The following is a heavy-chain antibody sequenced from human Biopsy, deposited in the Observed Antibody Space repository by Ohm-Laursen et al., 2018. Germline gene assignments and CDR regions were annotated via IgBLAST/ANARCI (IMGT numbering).Heavy chain of an antibody. CDR1: GFTVSSTY. V-gene: IGHV3-53*01. CDR3: ARAYPPPGRRLVVVAGDFDC. Sequence: GSLRLSCTASGFTVSSTYMSWVRQAPGKGLEWVSVIYTGGSTFYADSVKGRFTISRDKSKNTLYLQMNNLTAEDTAVYYCARAYPPPGRRLVVVAGDFDCWGQGTRVTVSS. D-gene: IGHD2-15*01. J-gene: IGHJ4*02. CDR2: IYTGGST.